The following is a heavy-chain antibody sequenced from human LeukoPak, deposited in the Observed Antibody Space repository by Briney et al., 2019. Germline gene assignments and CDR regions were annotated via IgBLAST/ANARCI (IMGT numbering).Heavy chain of an antibody. D-gene: IGHD2-2*01. Sequence: GGSLRLSCAASGFTFSSYEMNWVRQAPGKGLEWVSYISSSGSTIYYADTVKGRFTISRDNAKNSLYLQMNSLRAEDTAVYYCASSIVVVPAATIDEIWGEGTLVTVSS. CDR2: ISSSGSTI. CDR1: GFTFSSYE. J-gene: IGHJ4*02. V-gene: IGHV3-48*03. CDR3: ASSIVVVPAATIDEI.